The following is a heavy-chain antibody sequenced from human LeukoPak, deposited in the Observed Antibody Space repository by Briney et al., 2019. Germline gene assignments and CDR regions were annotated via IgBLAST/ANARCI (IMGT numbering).Heavy chain of an antibody. Sequence: SETLSLTCTVSGGSISSSSYYWGWIRQPPGKGLEWIGSIYYSGSTYYNPSLKSRVTISVDTSKNQFSLKLSSVTAADTAVYYCARDLGGYSGYDDPVCWGQGTLVTVSS. CDR2: IYYSGST. V-gene: IGHV4-39*07. CDR1: GGSISSSSYY. J-gene: IGHJ4*02. D-gene: IGHD5-12*01. CDR3: ARDLGGYSGYDDPVC.